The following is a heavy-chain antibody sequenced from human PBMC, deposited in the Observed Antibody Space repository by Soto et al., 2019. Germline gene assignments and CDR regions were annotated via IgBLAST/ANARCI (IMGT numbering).Heavy chain of an antibody. V-gene: IGHV4-38-2*02. CDR1: GYSISSGYY. J-gene: IGHJ5*02. CDR2: IYHSGST. D-gene: IGHD6-13*01. CDR3: AREHSSSWPWFDP. Sequence: SETLSLTCAVSGYSISSGYYWGWIRQPPGKGLEWIGSIYHSGSTYYNPSLKSRVTISVDTSKNQFSLKLSSVTAADTAVYYWAREHSSSWPWFDPWGQGTMVPVSS.